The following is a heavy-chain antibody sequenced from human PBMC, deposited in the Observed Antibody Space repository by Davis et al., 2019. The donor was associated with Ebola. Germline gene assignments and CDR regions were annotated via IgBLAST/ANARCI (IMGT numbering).Heavy chain of an antibody. J-gene: IGHJ6*03. CDR3: ARDRGRQQGEWGYYYMDV. V-gene: IGHV1-2*02. Sequence: ASVKVSCKASGYTFTGYYMQWVRQAPGQGLEWMGWINPNSGGTNYAQKFQGRVTMTRDTSISTAYMELSGLRFDDTAVYYCARDRGRQQGEWGYYYMDVWGKGTTVTVSS. CDR2: INPNSGGT. CDR1: GYTFTGYY. D-gene: IGHD6-13*01.